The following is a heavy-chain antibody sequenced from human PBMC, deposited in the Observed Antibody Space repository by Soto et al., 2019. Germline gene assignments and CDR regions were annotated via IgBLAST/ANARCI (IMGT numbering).Heavy chain of an antibody. CDR3: ASTYSTSWYWFDP. CDR1: GFSLSNAGLG. D-gene: IGHD6-13*01. J-gene: IGHJ5*02. V-gene: IGHV2-26*04. CDR2: IFSNDEK. Sequence: QVTVKESGPVLVKPTETLTLTCTVSGFSLSNAGLGVSWIRQPPGKALEWLAHIFSNDEKSYSTSLKSRLTISKDTSKSQVVLIRTNMDPVDTATYYCASTYSTSWYWFDPWGQGTLVTVSS.